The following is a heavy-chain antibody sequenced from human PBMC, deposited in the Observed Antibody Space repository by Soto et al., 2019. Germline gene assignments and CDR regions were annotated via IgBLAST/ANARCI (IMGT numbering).Heavy chain of an antibody. CDR1: GYTFTSYG. CDR3: ARDPPDYDFWSGYYTSVDY. V-gene: IGHV1-18*01. D-gene: IGHD3-3*01. CDR2: ISAYNGNT. J-gene: IGHJ4*02. Sequence: ASVKVSCKASGYTFTSYGISWVRQAPGQGLERMGWISAYNGNTNYAQKLQGRVTMTTDTSTSTAYMELRSLRSDDTAVYYCARDPPDYDFWSGYYTSVDYWGQGTLVTVSS.